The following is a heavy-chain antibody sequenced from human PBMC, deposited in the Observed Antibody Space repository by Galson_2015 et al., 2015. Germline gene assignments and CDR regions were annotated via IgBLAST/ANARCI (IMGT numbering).Heavy chain of an antibody. J-gene: IGHJ4*02. V-gene: IGHV3-23*01. CDR2: ISDSGGST. D-gene: IGHD3-22*01. CDR1: GFILAIYA. Sequence: SLRLSCAASGFILAIYAMTWVRQAPGKGLEWVSGISDSGGSTYSAYSVKGRFSISRDNSNDTLYLQMNSLRADDTAVYYCAKRAKWSSGHMYYFGQWGQGTLVTVSS. CDR3: AKRAKWSSGHMYYFGQ.